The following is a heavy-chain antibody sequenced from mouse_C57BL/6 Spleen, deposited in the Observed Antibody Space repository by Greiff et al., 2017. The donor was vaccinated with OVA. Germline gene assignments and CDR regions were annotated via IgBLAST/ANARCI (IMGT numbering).Heavy chain of an antibody. Sequence: EVKLVESGEGLVKPGGSLKLSCAASGFTFSSYAMSWVRQTPEKRLEWVAYISSGGDYIYYADTVKGRFTISRDNARNTLYLQMSSLKSEDTAMYYCTRVGNYYGSSDYFDYWGQGTTLTVSS. D-gene: IGHD1-1*01. CDR2: ISSGGDYI. CDR3: TRVGNYYGSSDYFDY. V-gene: IGHV5-9-1*02. J-gene: IGHJ2*01. CDR1: GFTFSSYA.